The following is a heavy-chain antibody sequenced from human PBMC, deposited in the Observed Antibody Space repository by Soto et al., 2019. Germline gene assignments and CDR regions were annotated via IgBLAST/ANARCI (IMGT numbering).Heavy chain of an antibody. CDR3: AQGYCSSTSCYGFVP. V-gene: IGHV2-5*02. J-gene: IGHJ5*02. D-gene: IGHD2-2*01. CDR2: IYWDDDK. Sequence: QITLKESGPTLVKPTQTLTLTCTFSGFSLSTSGVGVGWIRQPPGKALEWLALIYWDDDKSYSPYLKSRLTITKDTSKNQVFLTMNNMDPVERASYYCAQGYCSSTSCYGFVPWGQRTLGTVSA. CDR1: GFSLSTSGVG.